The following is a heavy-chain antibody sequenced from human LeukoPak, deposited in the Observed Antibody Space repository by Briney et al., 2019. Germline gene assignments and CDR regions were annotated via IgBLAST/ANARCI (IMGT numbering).Heavy chain of an antibody. CDR1: GGTFSKYA. J-gene: IGHJ5*02. Sequence: SSVKVSCKASGGTFSKYALSWVRQAPGQGLEWMGAIIPFLDTSNYPPKFQDRVTITTDESTSTAYMDLSSLRSDDTAVYYCARAQAGNYDWPLDLWGQGTLVTVSS. D-gene: IGHD5-12*01. V-gene: IGHV1-69*05. CDR3: ARAQAGNYDWPLDL. CDR2: IIPFLDTS.